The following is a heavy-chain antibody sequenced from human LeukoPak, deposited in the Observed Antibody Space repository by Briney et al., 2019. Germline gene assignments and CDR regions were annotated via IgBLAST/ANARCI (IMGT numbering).Heavy chain of an antibody. CDR2: ISYDGSNN. CDR3: ARGGRIAVAYYDY. CDR1: GFTFSSYA. V-gene: IGHV3-30-3*01. Sequence: GRSLRLSCAASGFTFSSYAMHWVRQAPGKGLEWVAVISYDGSNNYYADSVKGRFTISRDNSKNTLYLQMNSLRAEDTAVYYCARGGRIAVAYYDYWGQGTLVTVSS. D-gene: IGHD6-19*01. J-gene: IGHJ4*02.